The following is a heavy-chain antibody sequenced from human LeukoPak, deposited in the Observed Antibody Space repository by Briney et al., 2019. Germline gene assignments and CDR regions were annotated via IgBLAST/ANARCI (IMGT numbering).Heavy chain of an antibody. Sequence: ASVKVSCKTSGYRLITFGINWVRQAPGQGLEWMGWINPNSGGTNYAQKLQGRVTMTTDTSTSTAYMELRSLRSDDTAVYYCARDRTRGLWFGELPGYWGQGTLVTVSS. V-gene: IGHV1-18*01. CDR2: INPNSGGT. CDR1: GYRLITFG. D-gene: IGHD3-10*01. J-gene: IGHJ4*02. CDR3: ARDRTRGLWFGELPGY.